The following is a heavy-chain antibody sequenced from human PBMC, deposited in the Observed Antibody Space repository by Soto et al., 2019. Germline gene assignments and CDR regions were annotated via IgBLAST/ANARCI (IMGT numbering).Heavy chain of an antibody. J-gene: IGHJ4*02. V-gene: IGHV3-30*03. D-gene: IGHD4-17*01. CDR3: ARKHDDYGDYVGDY. CDR1: GFIFSHYG. CDR2: ISYDGSDR. Sequence: QVQLVESGGGVVQPGRSLRLSCAASGFIFSHYGMHWVRQAPGRGLEWVAVISYDGSDRFYAESVKGRFTISKDSSKNTVYLEMNSRRVEDTAVYYCARKHDDYGDYVGDYWGQGTLVTVSS.